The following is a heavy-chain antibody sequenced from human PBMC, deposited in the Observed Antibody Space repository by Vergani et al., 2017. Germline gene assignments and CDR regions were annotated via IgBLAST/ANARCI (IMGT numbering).Heavy chain of an antibody. Sequence: VQLVQSGAEVKKPGASVKVSCKASGYTFTGYYMHWVRQAPGKGLEWVSTISSDGGSTYYADSVKGRFTISRDNSKNTLSLQMNSLTAEDTAIYYCAGPQGTSAYYYGGFDYWGQGILVTVSS. CDR1: GYTFTGYY. CDR2: ISSDGGST. CDR3: AGPQGTSAYYYGGFDY. J-gene: IGHJ4*02. V-gene: IGHV3-23*04. D-gene: IGHD3-22*01.